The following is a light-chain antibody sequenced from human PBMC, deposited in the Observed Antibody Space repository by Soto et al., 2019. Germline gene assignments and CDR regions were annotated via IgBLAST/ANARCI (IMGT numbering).Light chain of an antibody. Sequence: QSALTQPRSVSGSPGQSVTISCTGASSDVGGYNYVSWYQQHPGKAPKLMIYDVSKRPSGVPDRFSGSQSGTSATLDITGLQTGDEADYYCGTWDSGLSAVFGGGTKVTVL. V-gene: IGLV2-11*01. CDR1: SSDVGGYNY. J-gene: IGLJ2*01. CDR2: DVS. CDR3: GTWDSGLSAV.